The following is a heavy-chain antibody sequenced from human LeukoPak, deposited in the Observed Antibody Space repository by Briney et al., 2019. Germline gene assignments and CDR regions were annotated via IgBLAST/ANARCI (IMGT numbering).Heavy chain of an antibody. D-gene: IGHD1-26*01. CDR2: IWYDGSNK. Sequence: GRSLRLSCAASGFTFSSYGMHWVRQAPGKGLEWVAVIWYDGSNKYYADSVKGRFTISRDNSKNTLYLQMNSLRAEDTAVYCCARAPTSYYYFDYWGQGTLVTVSS. CDR1: GFTFSSYG. V-gene: IGHV3-33*01. J-gene: IGHJ4*02. CDR3: ARAPTSYYYFDY.